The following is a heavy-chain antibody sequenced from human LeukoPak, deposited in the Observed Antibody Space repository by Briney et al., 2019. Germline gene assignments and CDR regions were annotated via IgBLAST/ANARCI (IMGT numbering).Heavy chain of an antibody. D-gene: IGHD3-3*01. CDR3: TYDFWSGSPAAVDY. CDR1: GYTFGDYA. Sequence: GGSLRLSCTASGYTFGDYAMSWFRQAPGKGLARVGFIRSKAYGGTTEYAAPVKGRFTISRDDSKSIAYLQMNSLKTEDTAVYYCTYDFWSGSPAAVDYWGQGTLVTVSS. V-gene: IGHV3-49*03. J-gene: IGHJ4*02. CDR2: IRSKAYGGTT.